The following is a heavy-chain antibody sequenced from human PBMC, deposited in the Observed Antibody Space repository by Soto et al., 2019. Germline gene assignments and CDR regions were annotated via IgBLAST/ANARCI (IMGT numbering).Heavy chain of an antibody. Sequence: QVHLVQSGAEVKKPGASVKVSGKGSGYAFTTYGITWVRQAPGQGLEWMGWISAHNGNTNYAQKLQGRVTVTRDTSTSTAYMEPRSLRSDATAVYYCARGRYGDYWGQGALVTVSS. J-gene: IGHJ4*02. CDR2: ISAHNGNT. CDR1: GYAFTTYG. V-gene: IGHV1-18*01. CDR3: ARGRYGDY. D-gene: IGHD1-1*01.